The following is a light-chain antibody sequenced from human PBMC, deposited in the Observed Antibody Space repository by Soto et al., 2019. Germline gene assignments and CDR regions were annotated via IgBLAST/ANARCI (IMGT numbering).Light chain of an antibody. CDR2: RNN. Sequence: QSVLTQPPSASGTPGQRVTISCSGSSSNIGRNYVYWYQQLPGTAPKLVIYRNNQRPSGVPDRFSGSKSGTSASLAISGLRADDEADYYCAAWDDSLSGVVFGGGTKLTVL. J-gene: IGLJ2*01. CDR1: SSNIGRNY. V-gene: IGLV1-47*01. CDR3: AAWDDSLSGVV.